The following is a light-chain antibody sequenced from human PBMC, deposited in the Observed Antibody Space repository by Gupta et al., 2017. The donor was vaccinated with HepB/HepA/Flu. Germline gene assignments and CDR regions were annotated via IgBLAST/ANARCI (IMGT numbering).Light chain of an antibody. J-gene: IGKJ2*01. CDR3: QQSYSTLL. CDR1: QSISSY. Sequence: DIQMTQSPSSLSASVGDRVTITCRASQSISSYLNWYQQKPGKAPKLLIYAASSLQRGVPSRFSGSGEAKDFTLTSSGQQQEDCANYYLQQSYSTLLFGQGTKLEIK. V-gene: IGKV1-39*01. CDR2: AAS.